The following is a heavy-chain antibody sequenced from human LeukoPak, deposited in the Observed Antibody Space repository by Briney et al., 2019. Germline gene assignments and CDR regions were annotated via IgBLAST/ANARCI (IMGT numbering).Heavy chain of an antibody. CDR1: GFTFSSYE. V-gene: IGHV3-48*03. D-gene: IGHD3-22*01. J-gene: IGHJ4*02. CDR3: VKGGRWYYYDSSGYYSLDY. Sequence: AGGSLRLSCAASGFTFSSYEMNWVRQAPGKGLEWVSYISGSGRTMSYADSVKGRFTISRDNAKNTLYLQMSSLRAEDTAVYYCVKGGRWYYYDSSGYYSLDYWGQGTLVTVSS. CDR2: ISGSGRTM.